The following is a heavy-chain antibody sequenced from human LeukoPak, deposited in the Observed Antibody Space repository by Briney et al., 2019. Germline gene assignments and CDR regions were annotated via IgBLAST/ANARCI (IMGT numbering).Heavy chain of an antibody. Sequence: SETLSLTCAVYGGSFSGYYWSWIRQPPGKGLEWIGEINHSGSTNHNPSLKSRVTISVDTSMNQFSLKLSSVTAADTAVYYCARGKQLWSRAGVAFDYWGQGTLVTVSS. V-gene: IGHV4-34*01. J-gene: IGHJ4*02. CDR2: INHSGST. CDR3: ARGKQLWSRAGVAFDY. D-gene: IGHD5-18*01. CDR1: GGSFSGYY.